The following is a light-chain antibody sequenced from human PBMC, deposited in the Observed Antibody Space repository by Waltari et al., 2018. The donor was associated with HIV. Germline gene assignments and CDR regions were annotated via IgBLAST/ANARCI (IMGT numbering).Light chain of an antibody. CDR1: SSDVGGYKY. Sequence: QSALTQPASVSGSPGQSITISCTGTSSDVGGYKYVSWYQQHPAKAPKLMIYDVSNRPSGVSNRFSGSKSGNTASLTISGLQAEDEADYYCSSYTSSSTYVFGTGTKVTVL. CDR3: SSYTSSSTYV. V-gene: IGLV2-14*03. CDR2: DVS. J-gene: IGLJ1*01.